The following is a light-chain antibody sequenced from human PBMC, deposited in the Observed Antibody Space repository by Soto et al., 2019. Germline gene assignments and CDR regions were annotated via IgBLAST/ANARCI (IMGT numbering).Light chain of an antibody. CDR1: QTVSSNY. V-gene: IGKV3-20*01. CDR2: GAS. CDR3: QQFGSPWT. Sequence: EIVLTQSPGTLSLSPGERATLSCRAGQTVSSNYLAWYQQKPGQAPRLLIHGASNRATGIPDRFSGSGSGTDFTLTSSRLEPEDSAVYYCQQFGSPWTFGQGTRLEI. J-gene: IGKJ2*02.